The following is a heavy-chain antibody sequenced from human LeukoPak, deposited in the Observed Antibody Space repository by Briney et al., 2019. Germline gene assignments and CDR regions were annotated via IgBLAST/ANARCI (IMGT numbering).Heavy chain of an antibody. CDR1: GYTFATYG. V-gene: IGHV1-69*13. J-gene: IGHJ6*02. CDR3: ARAHGAPLWFGELLSSSFYGMDV. CDR2: IIPIFGTA. D-gene: IGHD3-10*01. Sequence: SVNVSCKASGYTFATYGLSWVRQAPGQGLEWMGGIIPIFGTANFAQKFQGRVTITADASTSTAYMELSSLRSEDTAVYYSARAHGAPLWFGELLSSSFYGMDVWGQGTTVTVSS.